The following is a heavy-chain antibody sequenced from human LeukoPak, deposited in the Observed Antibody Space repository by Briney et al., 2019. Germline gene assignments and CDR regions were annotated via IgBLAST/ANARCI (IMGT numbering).Heavy chain of an antibody. Sequence: GGSLRLSCAASGFTFDDYAMHWVRQAPGKGLEWVSGISWNSGSIGYADSVKGRFTISRDNAKNSLYLQMNSLRAEDTALYYCAKASQLGLYYFDYWGQGTLVTVSS. CDR1: GFTFDDYA. D-gene: IGHD3/OR15-3a*01. CDR3: AKASQLGLYYFDY. V-gene: IGHV3-9*01. J-gene: IGHJ4*02. CDR2: ISWNSGSI.